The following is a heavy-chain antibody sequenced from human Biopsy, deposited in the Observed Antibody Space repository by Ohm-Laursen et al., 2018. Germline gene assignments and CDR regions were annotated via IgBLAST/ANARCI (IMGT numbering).Heavy chain of an antibody. CDR1: GFTFSDYT. CDR3: ARDGCVSYFGLDV. J-gene: IGHJ6*02. V-gene: IGHV3-43*01. Sequence: SLRLSCSASGFTFSDYTMRWVCQIPGKGLEWVSLISWDGSRTYYADSVRGRFTISRDNAKNCLYLQMNSLRTQDTALYYCARDGCVSYFGLDVWGLGTTATVSS. CDR2: ISWDGSRT. D-gene: IGHD5/OR15-5a*01.